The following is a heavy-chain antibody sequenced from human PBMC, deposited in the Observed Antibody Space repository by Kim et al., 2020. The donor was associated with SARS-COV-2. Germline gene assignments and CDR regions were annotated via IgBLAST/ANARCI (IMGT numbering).Heavy chain of an antibody. J-gene: IGHJ1*01. CDR2: ISGSGGST. CDR1: GFTFSSYA. V-gene: IGHV3-23*01. D-gene: IGHD6-13*01. CDR3: AKDHEPWYSSSWWSPEYFQH. Sequence: GGSLRLSCAASGFTFSSYAMSWVRQAPGKGLEWVSAISGSGGSTYYADSVKGRFTISRDNSKNTLYLQMNSLRAEDTAVYYCAKDHEPWYSSSWWSPEYFQHWGQGTLVTVSS.